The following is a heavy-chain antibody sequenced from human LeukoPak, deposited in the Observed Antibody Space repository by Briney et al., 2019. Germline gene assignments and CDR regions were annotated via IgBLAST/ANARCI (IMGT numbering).Heavy chain of an antibody. CDR1: GYTFTSYG. CDR2: INTNTGNP. J-gene: IGHJ1*01. CDR3: ARGYSSSWYSGTEH. Sequence: EASVKVSCKASGYTFTSYGISWVRQAPGQGLEWMGWINTNTGNPTYAQGFTGRFVFSLDTSVSTAYLQISSLKAEDTAVYYCARGYSSSWYSGTEHWGQGTLVTVSS. V-gene: IGHV7-4-1*02. D-gene: IGHD6-13*01.